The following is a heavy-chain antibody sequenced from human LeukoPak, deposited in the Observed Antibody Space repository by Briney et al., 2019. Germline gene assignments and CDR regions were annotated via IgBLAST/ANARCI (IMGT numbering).Heavy chain of an antibody. CDR1: GGSISTHY. V-gene: IGHV4-59*11. CDR3: AGDQLALNALDI. Sequence: PSETLSLTCTVSGGSISTHYWSWIRQPPGKGLEWIGYISYIGSTNYSPSLKSRVTISVDTSKNQFSLRLSSVTAADTAVYHCAGDQLALNALDIWGQGTMVTVSS. D-gene: IGHD1-1*01. J-gene: IGHJ3*02. CDR2: ISYIGST.